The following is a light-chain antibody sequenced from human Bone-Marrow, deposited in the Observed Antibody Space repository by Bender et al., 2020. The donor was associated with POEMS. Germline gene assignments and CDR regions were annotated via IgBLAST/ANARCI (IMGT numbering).Light chain of an antibody. Sequence: QSALTQPASVSGSPGQSITVSCTGTSSDVGTYTLLSWYQQHPGEAPKLLISEGYKRPTGISNRFSGSKSGNTASLTISGLQAEDEADYYCCSYAGSRTWVFGTGTKVTVL. CDR2: EGY. J-gene: IGLJ1*01. V-gene: IGLV2-23*01. CDR3: CSYAGSRTWV. CDR1: SSDVGTYTL.